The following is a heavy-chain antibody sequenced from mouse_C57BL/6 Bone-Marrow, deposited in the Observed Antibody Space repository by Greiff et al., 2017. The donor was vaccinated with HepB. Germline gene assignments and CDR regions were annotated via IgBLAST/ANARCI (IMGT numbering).Heavy chain of an antibody. V-gene: IGHV1-26*01. CDR1: GYTFTDYY. CDR2: INPNNGGT. CDR3: ARSRPSFAY. D-gene: IGHD6-1*01. Sequence: EVKLQQSGPELVKPGASVKISCKASGYTFTDYYMNWVKQSHGKSLEWIGDINPNNGGTSYNQKFKGKATLTVDKSSSTAYMELRSLTSEDSAVYYCARSRPSFAYWGQGTLVTVSA. J-gene: IGHJ3*01.